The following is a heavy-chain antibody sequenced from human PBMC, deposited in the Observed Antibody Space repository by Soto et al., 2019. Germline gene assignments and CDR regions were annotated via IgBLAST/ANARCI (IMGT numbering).Heavy chain of an antibody. Sequence: KYREASVKVSCKASGYTFTNYALHWVRQAPGQRLEWMGWINPANGNTKYSQNFQGRVTITRDTSASTAYMDLSSLRSEDRATYYCARAYAGGPGDFYDIWGQGTMVTVSS. CDR1: GYTFTNYA. V-gene: IGHV1-3*01. D-gene: IGHD2-21*01. CDR3: ARAYAGGPGDFYDI. CDR2: INPANGNT. J-gene: IGHJ3*02.